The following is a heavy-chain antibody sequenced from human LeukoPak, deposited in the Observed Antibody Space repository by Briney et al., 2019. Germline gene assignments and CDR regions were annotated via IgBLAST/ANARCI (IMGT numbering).Heavy chain of an antibody. V-gene: IGHV5-51*01. D-gene: IGHD1-26*01. CDR1: VYSFTKYW. CDR2: IYPGDSDT. J-gene: IGHJ4*02. Sequence: PGESLKLSCKGSVYSFTKYWLGWLRQMPGKGLEWMGIIYPGDSDTRYSPSFQGQVTISADKSISTAYLQWSSLKASDTAMYYCARSTTSHWLYYLDYWGQGTLVTVSS. CDR3: ARSTTSHWLYYLDY.